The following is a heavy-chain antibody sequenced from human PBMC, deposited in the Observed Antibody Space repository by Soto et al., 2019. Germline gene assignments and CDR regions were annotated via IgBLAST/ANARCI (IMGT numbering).Heavy chain of an antibody. Sequence: GASVKVSCKASGGTFSSYAISWVRQAPGQGLEWMGGIIPIFGTANYAQKFQGRVTITADKSTSTAYMELSSLRSEDTAVYYCARGTGGNSVFYYYGMDVWGQGITVTVYS. CDR1: GGTFSSYA. J-gene: IGHJ6*02. D-gene: IGHD2-21*02. V-gene: IGHV1-69*06. CDR3: ARGTGGNSVFYYYGMDV. CDR2: IIPIFGTA.